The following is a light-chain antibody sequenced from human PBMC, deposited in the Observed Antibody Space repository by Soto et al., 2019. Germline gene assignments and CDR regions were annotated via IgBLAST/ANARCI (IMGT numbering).Light chain of an antibody. Sequence: DIQMTQSPSTLSASVGDRVTITCRASQSISSWLAWYQQKPGKAPKILIYLASSLESGVQLRFRRSGSKTDFIHTISNLRPNVFASNCWQQYYTLWTFGQSPKVEI. V-gene: IGKV1-5*03. J-gene: IGKJ1*01. CDR3: QQYYTLWT. CDR1: QSISSW. CDR2: LAS.